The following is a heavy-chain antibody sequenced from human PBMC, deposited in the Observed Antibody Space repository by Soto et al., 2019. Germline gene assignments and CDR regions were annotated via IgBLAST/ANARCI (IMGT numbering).Heavy chain of an antibody. CDR3: TRDRQIYRFYYYGMDV. CDR1: GFSISSSD. V-gene: IGHV3-13*01. J-gene: IGHJ6*02. D-gene: IGHD3-3*01. CDR2: LGTSGDT. Sequence: EVQLVESGGGLVQPGGSLKLSCVASGFSISSSDMHWVRQVMGKGLEWVSTLGTSGDTFYSGSVKGRFTISREDAKNSFHLQMNNLRAEDSAVYYCTRDRQIYRFYYYGMDVWGLGTAVTVS.